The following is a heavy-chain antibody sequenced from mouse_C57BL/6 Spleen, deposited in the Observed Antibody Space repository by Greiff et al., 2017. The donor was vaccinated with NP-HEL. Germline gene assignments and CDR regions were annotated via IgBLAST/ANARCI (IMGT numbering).Heavy chain of an antibody. Sequence: QVQLQQPGAELVMPGASVKLSCKASGYTFTSYWMHWVKQRPGQGLEWIGEIDPSDSYTNYNQKFKGKSTLTVDKSSSTAYMQLSSLTSEDSAVYYCARKIYYFDYWGQGTTLTVSS. CDR1: GYTFTSYW. CDR3: ARKIYYFDY. CDR2: IDPSDSYT. V-gene: IGHV1-69*01. J-gene: IGHJ2*01.